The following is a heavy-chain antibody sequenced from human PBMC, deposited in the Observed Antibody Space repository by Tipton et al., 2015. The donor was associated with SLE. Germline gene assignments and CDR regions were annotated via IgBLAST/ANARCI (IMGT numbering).Heavy chain of an antibody. CDR1: GFTFSSYS. J-gene: IGHJ6*02. CDR2: ISGGSDIT. V-gene: IGHV3-23*01. Sequence: SLRLSCAASGFTFSSYSMTWVRQVPGKALEWVSIISGGSDITNYADSVKGRFTISRDNSKNTLYLQMSSLSAEDTAIYYCAGRRLIIFGHGMDVWGQGTTVTVSS. CDR3: AGRRLIIFGHGMDV. D-gene: IGHD3-16*01.